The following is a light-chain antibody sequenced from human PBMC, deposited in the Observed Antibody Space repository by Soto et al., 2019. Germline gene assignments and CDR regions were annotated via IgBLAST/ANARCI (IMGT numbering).Light chain of an antibody. V-gene: IGKV4-1*01. CDR2: WAS. Sequence: DIVMTQSPDSLAVSLGERATINCESSQTVLYSSNNKTYLAWYQQKPGQPPKLLIYWASTRESGVPDRFSGSGSGTDFTLTISSLQAEDVAVYYCQQYYSTPPMYAFGQGTKLEIK. CDR3: QQYYSTPPMYA. J-gene: IGKJ2*01. CDR1: QTVLYSSNNKTY.